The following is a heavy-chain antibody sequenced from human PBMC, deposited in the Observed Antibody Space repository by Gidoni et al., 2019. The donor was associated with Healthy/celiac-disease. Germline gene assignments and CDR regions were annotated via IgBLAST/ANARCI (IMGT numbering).Heavy chain of an antibody. CDR3: ARGARCSSTSCYYYYYYYGMDV. D-gene: IGHD2-2*01. CDR2: INHSGSP. Sequence: QVQLQQWGAGLLKPSETLSLTCAVYGWSFSGYSWRWPRQPPGKGLEWIGEINHSGSPNYNPSLKSRVTISVDTSKNQFSLKLSSVTAADTAVYYCARGARCSSTSCYYYYYYYGMDVWGQGTTVTVSS. V-gene: IGHV4-34*01. J-gene: IGHJ6*02. CDR1: GWSFSGYS.